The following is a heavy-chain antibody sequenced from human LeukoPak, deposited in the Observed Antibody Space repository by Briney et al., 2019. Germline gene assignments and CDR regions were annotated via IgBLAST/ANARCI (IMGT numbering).Heavy chain of an antibody. D-gene: IGHD3-10*01. CDR3: ARDTYGKNYFDY. Sequence: GGSLRLSCAASGFTFSSYAMSWVRQAPGMGLEWVSAISGSGGSTYYADFVKGRFTISRDNSKNTLYLQMNSLRAEDTAVYYCARDTYGKNYFDYWGRGTLVTVSS. V-gene: IGHV3-23*01. CDR1: GFTFSSYA. CDR2: ISGSGGST. J-gene: IGHJ4*02.